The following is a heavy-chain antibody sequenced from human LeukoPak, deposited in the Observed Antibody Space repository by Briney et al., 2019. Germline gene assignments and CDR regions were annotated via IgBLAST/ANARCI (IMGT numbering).Heavy chain of an antibody. V-gene: IGHV1-8*03. D-gene: IGHD3-10*01. CDR1: GYTFTSYD. CDR3: AREGLPMEVRGEYYYYYYMDV. CDR2: MNPNSGNT. J-gene: IGHJ6*03. Sequence: ASVKVSCKASGYTFTSYDINWVRQATGQGLEWMGWMNPNSGNTGYAQKFQGRVTITRNTSISTAYMELSSLRSEDTAVYYCAREGLPMEVRGEYYYYYYMDVWGKGTTVTVSS.